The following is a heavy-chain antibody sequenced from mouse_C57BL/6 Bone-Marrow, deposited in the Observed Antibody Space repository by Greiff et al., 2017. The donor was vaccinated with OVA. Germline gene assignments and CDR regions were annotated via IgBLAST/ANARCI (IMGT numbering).Heavy chain of an antibody. CDR3: ARGATVVAPYYFDY. CDR1: GYTFTSYD. V-gene: IGHV1-85*01. D-gene: IGHD1-1*01. Sequence: VQRVESGPELVKPGASVKLSCKASGYTFTSYDINWVKQRPGQGLEWIGWIYPRDGSNKYNEKFKGKATLTVDTASSTAYMELHSLTSEDSAVYFCARGATVVAPYYFDYWGQGTTLTVSS. J-gene: IGHJ2*01. CDR2: IYPRDGSN.